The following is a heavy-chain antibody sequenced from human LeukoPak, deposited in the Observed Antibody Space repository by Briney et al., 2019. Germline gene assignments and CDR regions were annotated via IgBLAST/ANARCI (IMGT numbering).Heavy chain of an antibody. CDR3: ARVALVRGVPRGMDV. D-gene: IGHD3-10*01. CDR2: IYHSGSP. V-gene: IGHV4-4*02. Sequence: PSETLSLTCAVSGGSVSSSNWWNWVRQPPGEGLEWIGDIYHSGSPNYNPSLNSRVTMSVDKSKNQLSLKLSSVTAADTAVYYCARVALVRGVPRGMDVWGQGTTVTVSS. J-gene: IGHJ6*02. CDR1: GGSVSSSNW.